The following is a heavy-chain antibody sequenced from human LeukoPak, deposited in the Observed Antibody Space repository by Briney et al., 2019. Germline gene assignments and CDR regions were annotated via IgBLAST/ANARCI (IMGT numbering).Heavy chain of an antibody. D-gene: IGHD2-2*01. V-gene: IGHV4-59*01. CDR1: GGSISSYY. CDR3: ARDKGYCSSTSCPYDAFDI. J-gene: IGHJ3*02. CDR2: IYYSGST. Sequence: PSETLSLTCTVSGGSISSYYWSWIRQPPGKGLEWIGYIYYSGSTNYNPSLKSRVTISVDTSKNQFSLKLSSVTAADTAVYYCARDKGYCSSTSCPYDAFDIWGQGTIVTVSS.